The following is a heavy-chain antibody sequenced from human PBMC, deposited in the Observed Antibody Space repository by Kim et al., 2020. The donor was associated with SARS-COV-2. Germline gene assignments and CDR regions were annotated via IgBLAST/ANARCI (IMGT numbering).Heavy chain of an antibody. Sequence: GGSLRLSCTASGFTFSVSYMIWLRQAPGRGLEWASFISESGGSTFYADSVKGRFTVSRDNAKNALYLQMDNLSPEDTAVYYCANLHYYSSHFWGQGTLVTVSS. CDR2: ISESGGST. D-gene: IGHD3-22*01. CDR1: GFTFSVSY. J-gene: IGHJ1*01. CDR3: ANLHYYSSHF. V-gene: IGHV3-11*01.